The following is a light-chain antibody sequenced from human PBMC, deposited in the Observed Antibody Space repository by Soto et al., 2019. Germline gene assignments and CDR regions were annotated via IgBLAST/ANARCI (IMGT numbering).Light chain of an antibody. CDR2: LNSDGSH. Sequence: QPVLTQSPSASASLGASAKVTCTLSSGHSSYAIAWHQQQPEKGPRYLMKLNSDGSHSKGDGIPDRFSGSSSGAERYLTISSLQSEDEADYYCQTWGTGSVVFGGGTKLTVL. J-gene: IGLJ2*01. CDR3: QTWGTGSVV. V-gene: IGLV4-69*01. CDR1: SGHSSYA.